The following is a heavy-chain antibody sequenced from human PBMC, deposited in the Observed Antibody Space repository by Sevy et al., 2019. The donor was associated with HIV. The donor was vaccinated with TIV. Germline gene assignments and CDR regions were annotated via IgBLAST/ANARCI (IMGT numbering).Heavy chain of an antibody. CDR2: IYHSGNT. Sequence: SETLSLTCTVSGGSISSGSYSWNWIRQSPGKGLEWIGYIYHSGNTYYNPSLKSRLTISVDRSKNQFSLKLSSVTAADTAMYYYARDGGTLTTPGAFDIWGQGTMVTVSS. CDR1: GGSISSGSYS. CDR3: ARDGGTLTTPGAFDI. J-gene: IGHJ3*02. V-gene: IGHV4-30-2*06. D-gene: IGHD4-17*01.